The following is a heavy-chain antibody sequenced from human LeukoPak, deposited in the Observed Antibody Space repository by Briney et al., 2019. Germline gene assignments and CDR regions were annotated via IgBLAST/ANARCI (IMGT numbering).Heavy chain of an antibody. Sequence: PSETLSLTCAVYGASFNTDYWTWIRQSPDKGLEWIGEVKHDGDTNVNPSLRSRVVMSVDASKNQFSLKMTSVTAADTAIYFCARGPVALPNDRLSLFFDFWGQGTLVTVSS. J-gene: IGHJ5*01. CDR2: VKHDGDT. CDR3: ARGPVALPNDRLSLFFDF. CDR1: GASFNTDY. D-gene: IGHD2-8*01. V-gene: IGHV4-34*01.